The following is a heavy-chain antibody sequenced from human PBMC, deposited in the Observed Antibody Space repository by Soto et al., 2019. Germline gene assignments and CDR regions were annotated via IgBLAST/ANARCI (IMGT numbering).Heavy chain of an antibody. CDR3: AKVGFYYDSSGQLDY. Sequence: EVQLLESGGGLVQPGGSLRLSCAASGFTFSSYAMSWVRQAPGKGLEWVSAISGSGGSTYYADSVKGRFTISRDNSKNTLYLQMNRLRAEDTAVYYCAKVGFYYDSSGQLDYWGQGTLVTVSS. D-gene: IGHD3-22*01. V-gene: IGHV3-23*01. CDR2: ISGSGGST. CDR1: GFTFSSYA. J-gene: IGHJ4*02.